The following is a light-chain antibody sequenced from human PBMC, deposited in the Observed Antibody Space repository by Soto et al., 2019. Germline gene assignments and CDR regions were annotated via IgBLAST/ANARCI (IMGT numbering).Light chain of an antibody. CDR2: SNN. CDR3: AAWDDRLNGYV. CDR1: SSNIGGNT. J-gene: IGLJ1*01. V-gene: IGLV1-44*01. Sequence: QPVLTQPPSASETPGQRVTISCSGSSSNIGGNTVNWYQQLPGTAPKLLIYSNNQRPSGVPDRFSGSKSGTSASLAISGLQSEDEADYYCAAWDDRLNGYVFGTGTKVTVL.